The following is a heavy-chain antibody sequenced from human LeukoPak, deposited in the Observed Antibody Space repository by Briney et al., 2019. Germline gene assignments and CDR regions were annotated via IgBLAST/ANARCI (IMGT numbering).Heavy chain of an antibody. CDR1: GGSISSYY. V-gene: IGHV4-59*01. CDR3: ARAPGYSYGTGGYYFDC. D-gene: IGHD5-18*01. J-gene: IGHJ4*02. Sequence: SETLSLTCTVSGGSISSYYWSWIRQPPGKGLEWIGNIYYSGSTNYNPSLKSRVTISLDTSKKQFSLKLSSVTAADTAVYYCARAPGYSYGTGGYYFDCWGQGTLVTVSS. CDR2: IYYSGST.